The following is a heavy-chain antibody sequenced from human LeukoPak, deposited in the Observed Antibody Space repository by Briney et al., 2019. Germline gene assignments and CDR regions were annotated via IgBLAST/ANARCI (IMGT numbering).Heavy chain of an antibody. CDR3: ARDASSGWSDDAFDI. V-gene: IGHV4-34*01. J-gene: IGHJ3*02. CDR1: GGSFSGYY. CDR2: INHSGST. D-gene: IGHD6-19*01. Sequence: SETLSLTCAVYGGSFSGYYWSWIRQPPGKGLEWIGEINHSGSTNYNPSLKSRVTISVDTSKNQFSLKLSSVTAADTAVYYCARDASSGWSDDAFDIWGQGTMVTVSS.